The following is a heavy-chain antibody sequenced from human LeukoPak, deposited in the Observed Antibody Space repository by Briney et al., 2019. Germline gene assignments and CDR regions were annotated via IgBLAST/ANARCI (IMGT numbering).Heavy chain of an antibody. V-gene: IGHV3-20*01. Sequence: GGCLRLSCAASGFIFDEYGMTWVSQGPGKGLEWVSGINWDGYSTGYADSVRGRFTISRDNAKSTLYLQMNSLRPEDTALYDCVRDLRTDYAVDSSGQGTLVTVSS. CDR1: GFIFDEYG. CDR3: VRDLRTDYAVDS. CDR2: INWDGYST. D-gene: IGHD4/OR15-4a*01. J-gene: IGHJ4*02.